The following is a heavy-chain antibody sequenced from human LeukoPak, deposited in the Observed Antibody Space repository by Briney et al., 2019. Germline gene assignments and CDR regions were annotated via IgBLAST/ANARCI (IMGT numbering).Heavy chain of an antibody. CDR1: GFTFTPYT. Sequence: PGGSLRLSCAATGFTFTPYTMNWFRQPPGKGLEWVSHISRDGNTIYYADSVKGRFTISRDIAKKSLFLQMDSLRVEDTAMYYCAKGTTGTWGQGTLVTVSS. J-gene: IGHJ5*02. V-gene: IGHV3-48*01. CDR3: AKGTTGT. CDR2: ISRDGNTI. D-gene: IGHD2-8*02.